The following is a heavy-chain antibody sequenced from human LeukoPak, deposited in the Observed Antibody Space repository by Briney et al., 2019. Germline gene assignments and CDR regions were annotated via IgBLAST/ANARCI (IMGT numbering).Heavy chain of an antibody. J-gene: IGHJ4*02. CDR3: ARSLHYDILTGYPGQYYFDY. D-gene: IGHD3-9*01. Sequence: SETLSLTCTVSGGSISSYDWSWIRQPPGKGLEWIGYIYYSGSTNYNPSLKSRVTISVDTSKNQFSLKLSSVTAADTAVYYCARSLHYDILTGYPGQYYFDYWGQGTLVTVSS. V-gene: IGHV4-59*01. CDR1: GGSISSYD. CDR2: IYYSGST.